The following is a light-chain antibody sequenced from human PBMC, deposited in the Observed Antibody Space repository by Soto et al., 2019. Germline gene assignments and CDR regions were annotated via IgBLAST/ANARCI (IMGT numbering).Light chain of an antibody. Sequence: EIVMTQSPATLSVSPGERATLSCRASQSVSSNLAWYQQKPGQAPRLLIYGASNRATGIPDRFSGSGSGTDFTLTISRLEPEDFAVYYCQQYHNWPITFGQGTRLEIK. CDR3: QQYHNWPIT. J-gene: IGKJ5*01. CDR2: GAS. CDR1: QSVSSN. V-gene: IGKV3D-15*01.